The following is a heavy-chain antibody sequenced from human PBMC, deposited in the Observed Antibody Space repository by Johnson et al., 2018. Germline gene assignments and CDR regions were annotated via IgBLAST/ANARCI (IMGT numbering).Heavy chain of an antibody. CDR1: GFTFSTYA. Sequence: QVQLQESGGGVVQPGRSLRLSCAASGFTFSTYAMHWVRQAPGKGLEWVAAISFDGSKNFYADSVKGRLTMSRNNSNNTLFLQMNSLRAEDTALYYCARDSGSAGYYYWGGYGYGAPDAFDLWGQGTMVTVS. D-gene: IGHD3-16*01. J-gene: IGHJ3*01. V-gene: IGHV3-30-3*01. CDR3: ARDSGSAGYYYWGGYGYGAPDAFDL. CDR2: ISFDGSKN.